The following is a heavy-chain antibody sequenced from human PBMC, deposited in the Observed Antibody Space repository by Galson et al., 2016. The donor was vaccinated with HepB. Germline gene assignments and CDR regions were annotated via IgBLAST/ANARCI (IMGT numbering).Heavy chain of an antibody. Sequence: SLRLSCAVSGFTFSNYWMHWVRQAPGKGLMWISRVNGDGTNIAYADSAKGRFTISRDNAKDTIYLEMNGLRAEDTAVYYCARDSVFTLSKGVPFDHWGQGTPVTVSS. CDR1: GFTFSNYW. D-gene: IGHD3-22*01. CDR2: VNGDGTNI. V-gene: IGHV3-74*01. CDR3: ARDSVFTLSKGVPFDH. J-gene: IGHJ4*02.